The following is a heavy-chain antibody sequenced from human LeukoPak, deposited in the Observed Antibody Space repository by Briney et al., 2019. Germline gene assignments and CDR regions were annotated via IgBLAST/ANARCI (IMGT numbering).Heavy chain of an antibody. CDR1: GFTFSGSV. D-gene: IGHD3-10*01. V-gene: IGHV3-73*01. J-gene: IGHJ4*02. Sequence: GGSLRLSCAASGFTFSGSVMDWVRQASGKGLEWVGRIRSKANSYATAYAASVRGRFTISRDDSKNTSYLQMNSLKTEDTAVYYCTRNYYYYEYWGQGTLVTVPS. CDR3: TRNYYYYEY. CDR2: IRSKANSYAT.